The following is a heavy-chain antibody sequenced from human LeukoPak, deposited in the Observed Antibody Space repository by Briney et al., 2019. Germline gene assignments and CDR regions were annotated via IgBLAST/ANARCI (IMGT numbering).Heavy chain of an antibody. J-gene: IGHJ4*02. D-gene: IGHD6-19*01. Sequence: ASVKVSCKASGYTFTDYYMHWVRQAPGQGLEWMGWINPNSGGTNYAQKFQGRDTMTRDTSISTAYMEVSRLRSDDTAVYYCARNIQEQWLVQGYWGQGTLVTVAS. CDR1: GYTFTDYY. CDR3: ARNIQEQWLVQGY. V-gene: IGHV1-2*02. CDR2: INPNSGGT.